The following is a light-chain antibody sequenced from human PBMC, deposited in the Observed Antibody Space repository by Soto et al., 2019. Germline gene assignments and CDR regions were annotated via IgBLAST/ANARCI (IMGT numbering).Light chain of an antibody. CDR1: QTISSW. CDR2: KAS. CDR3: QQLNNYPLT. V-gene: IGKV1-5*03. Sequence: DIQMTQSPSTLSGSVGYRVTITCRSSQTISSWLAWYQQKPGKAPKLLIYKASTLKSGVPSRFSGSGSDTEFTLTISSLQPEDFATYYCQQLNNYPLTFGGGTKVDIK. J-gene: IGKJ4*01.